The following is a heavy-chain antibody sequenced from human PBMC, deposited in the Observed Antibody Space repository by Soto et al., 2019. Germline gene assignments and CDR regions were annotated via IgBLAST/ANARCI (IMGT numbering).Heavy chain of an antibody. V-gene: IGHV4-34*01. CDR2: INHSGST. CDR3: ARGHSTAMWVVGYYYYMDV. CDR1: GFTFSSYS. D-gene: IGHD2-2*01. Sequence: GSLRLSCAASGFTFSSYSMNWVRQPPGKGLEWIGEINHSGSTNYNPSLKSRVTISVDTSKNQFSLKLSSVTAADTAVYYCARGHSTAMWVVGYYYYMDVWGKGTTVTVSS. J-gene: IGHJ6*03.